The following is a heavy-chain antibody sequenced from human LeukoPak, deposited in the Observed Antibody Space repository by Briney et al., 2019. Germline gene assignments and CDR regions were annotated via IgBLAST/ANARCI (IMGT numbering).Heavy chain of an antibody. Sequence: GGSLRLSCAASGFTFSSYGTHWVRQAPGKGLEWVAVIWYDGSNKYYADSVKGRFTISRDNSKNTLYLQMNSLRAEDTAVYYCAAPYYDSSGSLEYFRHWGQGTLVTVSS. CDR3: AAPYYDSSGSLEYFRH. V-gene: IGHV3-33*01. D-gene: IGHD3-22*01. J-gene: IGHJ1*01. CDR2: IWYDGSNK. CDR1: GFTFSSYG.